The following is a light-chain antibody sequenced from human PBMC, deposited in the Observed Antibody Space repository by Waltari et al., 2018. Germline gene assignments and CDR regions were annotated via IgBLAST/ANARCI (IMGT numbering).Light chain of an antibody. CDR2: VND. CDR1: SSNIGSHT. Sequence: QSVLTQAPSASGTPGQRITISCSGSSSNIGSHTLNWYQQIPGTAPKLVIHVNDQRPSGVAGRFSGSKSGTSASLAISGLQSDDEAFYHCATWDDSVDGWVFGGGTRLTVL. J-gene: IGLJ3*02. CDR3: ATWDDSVDGWV. V-gene: IGLV1-44*01.